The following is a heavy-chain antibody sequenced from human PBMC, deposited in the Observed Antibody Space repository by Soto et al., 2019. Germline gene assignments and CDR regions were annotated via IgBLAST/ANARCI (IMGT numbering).Heavy chain of an antibody. D-gene: IGHD3-9*01. V-gene: IGHV1-69*06. Sequence: QVQLVQSGAEVKKPGSSVKVSYKASGGTFSSYAISWVRQAPGQGLEWMGGIIPIFGTANYAQKFQGRVTITADKSTSTAYMELSSLRSEDTAVYYCARDFVWNLESYYFDYWGQGTLVTVSS. CDR3: ARDFVWNLESYYFDY. J-gene: IGHJ4*02. CDR2: IIPIFGTA. CDR1: GGTFSSYA.